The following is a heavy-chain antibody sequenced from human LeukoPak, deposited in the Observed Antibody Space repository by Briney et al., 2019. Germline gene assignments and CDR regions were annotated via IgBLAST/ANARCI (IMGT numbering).Heavy chain of an antibody. CDR2: IYYSGST. Sequence: SETLSLTCTVSGGSISSSSYYWGWIRQPPGKGLEWIGSIYYSGSTYYNPSLKSRVTISVDTSKNQFSLKLSSVTAADTAVYCCARPSGGSIDYWGQGTLVTVSS. J-gene: IGHJ4*02. CDR3: ARPSGGSIDY. D-gene: IGHD6-25*01. V-gene: IGHV4-39*01. CDR1: GGSISSSSYY.